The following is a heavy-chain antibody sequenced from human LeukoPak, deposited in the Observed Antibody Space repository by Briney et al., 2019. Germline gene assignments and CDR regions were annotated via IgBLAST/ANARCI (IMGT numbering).Heavy chain of an antibody. Sequence: SGTLSLTCAVSGGSISSSNWWSRVRQPPGKGLEWIGEIYHSGSTNYNPSLKSRVTISVDKSKNQFSLKLSSVTAADTAVYYCAREGYYDSRPFDYWGQGTLVTVSS. CDR3: AREGYYDSRPFDY. D-gene: IGHD3-22*01. V-gene: IGHV4-4*02. CDR1: GGSISSSNW. J-gene: IGHJ4*02. CDR2: IYHSGST.